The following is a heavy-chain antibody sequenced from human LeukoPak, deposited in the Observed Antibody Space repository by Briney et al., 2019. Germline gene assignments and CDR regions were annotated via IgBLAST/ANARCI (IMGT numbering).Heavy chain of an antibody. J-gene: IGHJ4*02. D-gene: IGHD5-18*01. CDR2: VLSDESNK. V-gene: IGHV3-30*02. CDR3: AKDSGYSYGHGLDY. CDR1: GFTFSTYN. Sequence: GGSLRLSCAASGFTFSTYNMHWVRQAPGKGLEWVALVLSDESNKYHADSVKGRFTIPRDNSKNALFLQMNSLRDEDTAVYYCAKDSGYSYGHGLDYWGQGTLVTVSS.